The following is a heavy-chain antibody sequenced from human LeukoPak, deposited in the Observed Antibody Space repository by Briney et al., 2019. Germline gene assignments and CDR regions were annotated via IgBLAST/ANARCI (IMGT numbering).Heavy chain of an antibody. D-gene: IGHD3-3*01. J-gene: IGHJ4*02. CDR2: ISTTGTI. V-gene: IGHV3-48*01. CDR3: ARDSLILGVVTTFDY. CDR1: GFTFSRFN. Sequence: PGGSLRLSCAASGFTFSRFNMNWLRQAPGKGLEWLSYISTTGTIYYAESVKGRFSISRDNAKNSLYLQMNSLRPEDTAVYYCARDSLILGVVTTFDYWGQGTLVTVSS.